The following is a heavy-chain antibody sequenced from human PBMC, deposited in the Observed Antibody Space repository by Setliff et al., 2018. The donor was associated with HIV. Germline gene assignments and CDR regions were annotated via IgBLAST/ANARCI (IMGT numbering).Heavy chain of an antibody. J-gene: IGHJ3*02. CDR3: TTGGDGSNQERSDYYYAFDI. D-gene: IGHD3-22*01. Sequence: LRLSCAASGFTFNNAWMTWVRQAPGKGLEWLGRIKSKIDGETTDYAAPLKGRFIISRDDSENTLYLQMNSLKTEDTAVYSCTTGGDGSNQERSDYYYAFDIWGQGTMVTVSS. CDR2: IKSKIDGETT. V-gene: IGHV3-15*01. CDR1: GFTFNNAW.